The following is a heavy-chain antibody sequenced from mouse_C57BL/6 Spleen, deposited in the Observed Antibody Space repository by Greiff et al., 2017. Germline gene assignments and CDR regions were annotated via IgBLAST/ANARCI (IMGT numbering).Heavy chain of an antibody. CDR3: ASRTRSYAMDY. CDR2: IFPGSGST. D-gene: IGHD3-1*01. V-gene: IGHV1-9*01. Sequence: VQLQQSGAELMKPGASVKLSCKASGYTFTGYWIEWVKQRPGHGLEWIGEIFPGSGSTNYNEKFKGKATFTADTSSNTAYMQLSSLTTEDSAIYSGASRTRSYAMDYWGQGTSVTVSS. CDR1: GYTFTGYW. J-gene: IGHJ4*01.